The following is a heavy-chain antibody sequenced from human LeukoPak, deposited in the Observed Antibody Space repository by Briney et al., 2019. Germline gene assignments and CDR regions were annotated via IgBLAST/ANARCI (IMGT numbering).Heavy chain of an antibody. D-gene: IGHD6-19*01. Sequence: GGSLRLSCAASGFTFSSYAMSWVRQAPGKGLEWVSSISSSGTRTYYADSVKGRFTISRDSSKNTLYLQMNSLRAEDTALYYCAKRNSNGWYYFDCWGQGTLVTVSS. J-gene: IGHJ4*02. CDR1: GFTFSSYA. CDR2: ISSSGTRT. V-gene: IGHV3-23*01. CDR3: AKRNSNGWYYFDC.